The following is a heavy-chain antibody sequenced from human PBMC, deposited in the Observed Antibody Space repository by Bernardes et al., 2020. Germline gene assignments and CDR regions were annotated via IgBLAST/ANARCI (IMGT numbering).Heavy chain of an antibody. J-gene: IGHJ4*02. V-gene: IGHV1-2*02. CDR1: GYTFTGYY. CDR2: INPNSGGT. D-gene: IGHD1-7*01. Sequence: ASVKVSCKASGYTFTGYYMHWVRQAPGQGLEWMGWINPNSGGTNYAQKFHGRVTMTRDTSISTAYMELSRLRSDDTAVYYCARDFVTGTTHYFDYWGQGTLVTVSS. CDR3: ARDFVTGTTHYFDY.